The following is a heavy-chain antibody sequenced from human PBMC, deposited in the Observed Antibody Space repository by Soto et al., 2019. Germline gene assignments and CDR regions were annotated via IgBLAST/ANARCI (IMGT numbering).Heavy chain of an antibody. CDR1: GGSISGYY. D-gene: IGHD5-12*01. CDR3: AKYRRTDAEGYRLDF. J-gene: IGHJ4*02. V-gene: IGHV4-59*01. CDR2: VYYSGST. Sequence: SETLSLTCTLSGGSISGYYWSWIRQPPGKGLEWIGYVYYSGSTKYNPSLESRVTISVDMSNNQFSLMPTSVTAADTAVYYCAKYRRTDAEGYRLDFWGQGTLVTVS.